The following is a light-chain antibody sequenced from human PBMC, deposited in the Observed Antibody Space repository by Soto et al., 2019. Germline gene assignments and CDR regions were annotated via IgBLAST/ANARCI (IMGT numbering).Light chain of an antibody. CDR3: QSYDSSTHVV. Sequence: NFMLTQPHSVSESPGKTVTISCTRSSGSIASNYVQWYQQRPGSAPTTVIYEDNQRPSGVPDRFSGSIDSSSNSASLTISGLKTEDEAAYYCQSYDSSTHVVFGGGTKVTVL. J-gene: IGLJ2*01. V-gene: IGLV6-57*03. CDR2: EDN. CDR1: SGSIASNY.